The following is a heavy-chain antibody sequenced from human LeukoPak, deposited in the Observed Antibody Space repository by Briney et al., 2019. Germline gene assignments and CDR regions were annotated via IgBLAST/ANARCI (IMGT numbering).Heavy chain of an antibody. D-gene: IGHD3-3*01. CDR2: MNPNSGNT. CDR1: GYTFASYD. J-gene: IGHJ6*03. V-gene: IGHV1-8*01. CDR3: ARTGTKKLRFLEWLRSYYMDV. Sequence: ASVKVSCKASGYTFASYDINWVRQATRQGLEWMGWMNPNSGNTGYAQKFQGRVTMTRNTSISTAYMELSSLRSEDTAVYYCARTGTKKLRFLEWLRSYYMDVWGKGTTVTVSS.